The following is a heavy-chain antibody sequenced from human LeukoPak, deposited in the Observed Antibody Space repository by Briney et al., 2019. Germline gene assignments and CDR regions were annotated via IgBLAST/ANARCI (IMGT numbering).Heavy chain of an antibody. V-gene: IGHV3-23*01. CDR1: GFTFSDHY. CDR2: ISGSGGST. Sequence: GGSLRLSCVASGFTFSDHYMDWVRQAPGKGLEWVSGISGSGGSTYYADSVKGHFTISRDNSKSTLYLQMNSLRAEDTAIYYCAKDLIAYSYGYAGRSNFDYWGQGTLVTVSS. J-gene: IGHJ4*02. CDR3: AKDLIAYSYGYAGRSNFDY. D-gene: IGHD5-18*01.